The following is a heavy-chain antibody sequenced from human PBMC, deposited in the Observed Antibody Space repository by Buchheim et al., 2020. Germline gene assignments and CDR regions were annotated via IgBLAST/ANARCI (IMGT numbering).Heavy chain of an antibody. V-gene: IGHV3-23*01. CDR2: ITGSGGNT. D-gene: IGHD3-22*01. J-gene: IGHJ4*02. CDR3: AKDRFYDTSDYHSS. CDR1: GFNFGNYA. Sequence: EVQLLESGGGLVQPGGSLRLSCAAAGFNFGNYAVSWVRQAPGKGLEWVSGITGSGGNTFYADSVKGRFTISRDSSKNTLYLQMNSLRAEDTAIYYCAKDRFYDTSDYHSSWGQGTL.